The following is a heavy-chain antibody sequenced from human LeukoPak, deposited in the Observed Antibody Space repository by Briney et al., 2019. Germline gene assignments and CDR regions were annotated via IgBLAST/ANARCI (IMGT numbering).Heavy chain of an antibody. CDR1: GFTFSNAW. V-gene: IGHV3-23*01. D-gene: IGHD3-9*01. J-gene: IGHJ4*02. CDR2: ISGSGGST. CDR3: AKYGPSYYDILASYY. Sequence: PGGSLRLSCAASGFTFSNAWMSWVRQAPGKGLEWVSAISGSGGSTYYADSVKGRFTISRDNSKNTLYLQMNSLRAEDTAVYYCAKYGPSYYDILASYYWGQGTLVTVSS.